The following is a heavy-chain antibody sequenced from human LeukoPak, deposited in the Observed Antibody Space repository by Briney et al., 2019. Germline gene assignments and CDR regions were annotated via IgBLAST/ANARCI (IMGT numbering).Heavy chain of an antibody. V-gene: IGHV3-53*01. CDR2: IYSDGST. Sequence: GGSLRLSCAASGFIVSGDFMSWVRQAPGKGLEWVSVIYSDGSTYYADSVKGRFTISRDNSKNTLDLQMTGLRAEDTAVYYCARNLAVAPSYYGMDVWGQGTTVTVSS. J-gene: IGHJ6*02. CDR1: GFIVSGDF. CDR3: ARNLAVAPSYYGMDV. D-gene: IGHD6-19*01.